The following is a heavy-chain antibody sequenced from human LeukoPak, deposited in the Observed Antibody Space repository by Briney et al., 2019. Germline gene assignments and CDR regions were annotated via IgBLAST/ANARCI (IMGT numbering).Heavy chain of an antibody. CDR2: ISGSGGST. CDR3: AKVVGRGTVMPY. CDR1: GFTFSSYA. J-gene: IGHJ4*02. V-gene: IGHV3-23*01. Sequence: GSLRLSCAASGFTFSSYAMSWVRQAPGKGLEWVSGISGSGGSTYYADSVKGRFTISRDNSKNTLYLQMNSLRAEDTAVYYCAKVVGRGTVMPYWGQGTLVTVSS. D-gene: IGHD1-7*01.